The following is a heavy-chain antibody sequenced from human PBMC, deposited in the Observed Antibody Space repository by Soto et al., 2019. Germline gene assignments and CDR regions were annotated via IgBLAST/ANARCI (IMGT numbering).Heavy chain of an antibody. J-gene: IGHJ5*02. V-gene: IGHV1-18*01. CDR3: ARTWMDIVVVVAALPAGWFDP. CDR2: ISAYNGNT. D-gene: IGHD2-15*01. CDR1: GYTFTSYG. Sequence: ASVKVSCKASGYTFTSYGISWVRQAPGQGLEWMGWISAYNGNTNYAQKLQGRVTMTTDTSTSTAYMELRSLGSDDTAVYYCARTWMDIVVVVAALPAGWFDPWGQGTLVTVSS.